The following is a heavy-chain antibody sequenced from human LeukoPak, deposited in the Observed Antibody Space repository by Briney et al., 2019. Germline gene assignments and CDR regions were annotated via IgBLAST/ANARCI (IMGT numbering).Heavy chain of an antibody. Sequence: GRSLRLSCAASGFTVRSNYMTWVRQAPGKGLEWVSVIYSGDTTYYADSVKGRFTISRDNSKNTLDLQMNSLRAEDTAVYYCARALDWNYYAMDVWGHGTTVTVSS. V-gene: IGHV3-66*01. CDR2: IYSGDTT. CDR3: ARALDWNYYAMDV. CDR1: GFTVRSNY. D-gene: IGHD3-9*01. J-gene: IGHJ6*02.